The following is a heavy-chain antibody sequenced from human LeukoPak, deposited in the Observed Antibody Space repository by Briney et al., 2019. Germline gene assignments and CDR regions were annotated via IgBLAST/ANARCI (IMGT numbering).Heavy chain of an antibody. J-gene: IGHJ5*02. CDR2: IYYSGST. Sequence: SETLSLTCTVSGGSISSGDYYWGWIRQPPGKGLEWIGYIYYSGSTYYNPSLKSRVTISVDTSKNQFSLKLSSVTAADTAVYYCASGPRVIRGTARNWLDPWGQGTLVTVSS. CDR3: ASGPRVIRGTARNWLDP. V-gene: IGHV4-30-4*01. D-gene: IGHD2-21*01. CDR1: GGSISSGDYY.